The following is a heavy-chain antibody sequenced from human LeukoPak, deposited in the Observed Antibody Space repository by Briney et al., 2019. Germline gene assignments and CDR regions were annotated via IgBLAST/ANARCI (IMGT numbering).Heavy chain of an antibody. D-gene: IGHD2-21*02. Sequence: GGSLRLSCAASGFTFSSYAMHWVRQAPGKGLEWVAVISYDGSNKYYADSVKGRFTISRDNAKNTLYLQMNSLRDEDAAVYYCARSDNFDYWGQGTLVTVPS. CDR3: ARSDNFDY. J-gene: IGHJ4*02. CDR1: GFTFSSYA. CDR2: ISYDGSNK. V-gene: IGHV3-30-3*01.